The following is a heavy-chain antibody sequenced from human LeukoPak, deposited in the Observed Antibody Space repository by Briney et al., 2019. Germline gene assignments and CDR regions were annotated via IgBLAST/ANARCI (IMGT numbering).Heavy chain of an antibody. CDR2: INHSGST. CDR1: GGSFSGYY. V-gene: IGHV4-34*01. J-gene: IGHJ2*01. D-gene: IGHD6-6*01. Sequence: SETLSLTCAVYGGSFSGYYWSWIRQPPGKGLEWIGEINHSGSTNYNPSPTSRVTISVDTSKNQFSLKLSTVTAADTAVYFCARVTREAARYWYFDLWGRGTLVTVSS. CDR3: ARVTREAARYWYFDL.